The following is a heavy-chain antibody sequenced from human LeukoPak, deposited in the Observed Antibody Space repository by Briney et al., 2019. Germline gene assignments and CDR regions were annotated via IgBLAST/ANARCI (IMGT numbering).Heavy chain of an antibody. CDR1: GFTFSSYA. J-gene: IGHJ3*02. D-gene: IGHD2-15*01. V-gene: IGHV3-30-3*01. Sequence: GRSLRLSCAASGFTFSSYAMHWVRQAPDKGLEWVAVISYDGSNKYYADSVKGRFTISRDNSKNTLYLQMNSLRAEDTAVYYCAREGRAPIVVVVAATGGSDAFDIWGQGTMVTVSS. CDR2: ISYDGSNK. CDR3: AREGRAPIVVVVAATGGSDAFDI.